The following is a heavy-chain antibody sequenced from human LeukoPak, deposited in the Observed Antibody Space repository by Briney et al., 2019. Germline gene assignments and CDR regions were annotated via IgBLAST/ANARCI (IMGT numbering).Heavy chain of an antibody. D-gene: IGHD6-19*01. CDR2: ISGSGGST. J-gene: IGHJ4*02. CDR3: AKTQWLVHPLPYYFDY. Sequence: GGPLRLSCAASGFTFSSYAMSWVRQAPGKGLEWVSAISGSGGSTYYADSVKGRFTISRDNSKNTLYLQMNSLRAEDTAVYYCAKTQWLVHPLPYYFDYWGQGTLVTVSS. CDR1: GFTFSSYA. V-gene: IGHV3-23*01.